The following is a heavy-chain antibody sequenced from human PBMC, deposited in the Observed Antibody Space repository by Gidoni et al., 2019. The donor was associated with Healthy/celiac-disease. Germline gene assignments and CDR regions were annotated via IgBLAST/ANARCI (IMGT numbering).Heavy chain of an antibody. J-gene: IGHJ5*02. CDR1: GGSISSSSYY. Sequence: QLQLQESGPGLVKPSETLSLTCTVSGGSISSSSYYWGWLRQPPGKGLEWIGSIYYSGSTYYNPSLTSRVTISVDTSKNQFSLKLSSVTAADTAVYYCARHLLPIVVVPAGWFDPWGQGTLVTVSS. D-gene: IGHD2-2*01. CDR2: IYYSGST. V-gene: IGHV4-39*01. CDR3: ARHLLPIVVVPAGWFDP.